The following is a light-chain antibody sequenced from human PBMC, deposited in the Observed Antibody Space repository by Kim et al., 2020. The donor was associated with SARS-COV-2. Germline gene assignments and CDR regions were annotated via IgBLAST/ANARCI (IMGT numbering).Light chain of an antibody. V-gene: IGKV3-20*01. CDR3: QLYDISRRT. J-gene: IGKJ1*01. CDR1: QSISSGY. CDR2: GAS. Sequence: EVVLTQSPGTLSLSPGERATLSCRASQSISSGYLAWYQQKPGQAPRLLIYGASSRAIGIPDRFSGSGSGTDFTLTISRLEPEDFAVYYCQLYDISRRTFGQGTKVEI.